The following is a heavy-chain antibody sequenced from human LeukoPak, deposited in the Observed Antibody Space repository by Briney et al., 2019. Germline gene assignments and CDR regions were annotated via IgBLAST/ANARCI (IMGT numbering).Heavy chain of an antibody. J-gene: IGHJ5*02. Sequence: SETLSLTCTASGGSISSYYWSWIRQPPGKGLEWIWYIYYSGSTTYYPSLKSRRTISLDTSKNKFFLQLSSVTAAETAVYYCAGVLYSGYDLDWFGPWGQGTRVSVSS. CDR3: AGVLYSGYDLDWFGP. V-gene: IGHV4-59*01. D-gene: IGHD5-12*01. CDR1: GGSISSYY. CDR2: IYYSGST.